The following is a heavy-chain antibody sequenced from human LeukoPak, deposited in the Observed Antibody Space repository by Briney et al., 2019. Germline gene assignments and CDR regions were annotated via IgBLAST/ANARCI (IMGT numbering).Heavy chain of an antibody. CDR3: ARDSPVNVWDYYYDSSGYQDRPFDP. D-gene: IGHD3-22*01. J-gene: IGHJ5*02. CDR2: IYYSGST. CDR1: SGSFSGYY. Sequence: SETLSLTCAVYSGSFSGYYWGWIRQPPGKGLEWIGSIYYSGSTYYNPSLKSRVTISVDTSKNQFSLKLSSVTAADTAVYYCARDSPVNVWDYYYDSSGYQDRPFDPWGQGTLVTVSS. V-gene: IGHV4-34*01.